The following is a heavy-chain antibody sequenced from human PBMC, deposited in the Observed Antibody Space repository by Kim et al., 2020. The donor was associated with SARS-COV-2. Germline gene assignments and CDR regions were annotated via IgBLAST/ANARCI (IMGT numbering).Heavy chain of an antibody. V-gene: IGHV3-30*18. J-gene: IGHJ3*02. Sequence: GGSLRLSCAASGFTFSNYDMHWVRQAPGKGLEWVAVISYDGRNKNYADSVSGRFTISRDNSQNTLYLQMNSLRAEDTAVYYCTNFGSSGYLDAFDSWGQG. CDR2: ISYDGRNK. CDR3: TNFGSSGYLDAFDS. D-gene: IGHD3-22*01. CDR1: GFTFSNYD.